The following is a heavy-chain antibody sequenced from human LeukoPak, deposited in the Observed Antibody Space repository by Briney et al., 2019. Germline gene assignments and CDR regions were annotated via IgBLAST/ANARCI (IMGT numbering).Heavy chain of an antibody. D-gene: IGHD6-13*01. CDR3: AMGAPSSSWYLRYYGMDV. J-gene: IGHJ6*02. Sequence: ASVKVSCKASGGTFSSYAISWVRQAPGQGLEWMGGIILIFGTANYAQKFQGRVTITADESTSTAYMELSSLRSEDTAVYYCAMGAPSSSWYLRYYGMDVWGQGTTVTVSS. V-gene: IGHV1-69*01. CDR2: IILIFGTA. CDR1: GGTFSSYA.